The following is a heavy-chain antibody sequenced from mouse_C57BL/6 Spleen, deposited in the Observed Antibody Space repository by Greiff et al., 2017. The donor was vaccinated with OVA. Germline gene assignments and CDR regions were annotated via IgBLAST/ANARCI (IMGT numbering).Heavy chain of an antibody. CDR2: INPSTGGT. CDR3: ARGEAQATYFDS. D-gene: IGHD3-2*02. Sequence: VQLQQSGPELVKPGASVKISCKASGYSFTGYYMNWVKQSPEKSLEWIGEINPSTGGTTYNQKFKAKATLTVDKSSSTAYMQLKSLTSEDSAVYYCARGEAQATYFDSWGQGTTLTVSS. J-gene: IGHJ2*01. CDR1: GYSFTGYY. V-gene: IGHV1-42*01.